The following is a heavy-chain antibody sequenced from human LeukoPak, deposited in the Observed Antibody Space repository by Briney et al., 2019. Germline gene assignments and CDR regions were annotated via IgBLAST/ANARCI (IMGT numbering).Heavy chain of an antibody. CDR1: GYSFTAYY. J-gene: IGHJ6*02. CDR2: INLNSGGT. CDR3: ARGTPEAPYYYYYGIDV. Sequence: ASVKVSCKASGYSFTAYYMHWVRQAPRQGLEWMGWINLNSGGTNFAQKFQGRVTMTRDTSINTAYMDLRRLTSDDTAVYYCARGTPEAPYYYYYGIDVWGQGTTVTVSS. V-gene: IGHV1-2*02.